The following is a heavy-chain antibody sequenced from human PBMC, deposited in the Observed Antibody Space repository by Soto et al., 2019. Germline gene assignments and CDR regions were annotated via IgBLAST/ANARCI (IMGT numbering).Heavy chain of an antibody. CDR1: GFTFSSYA. D-gene: IGHD6-13*01. J-gene: IGHJ4*02. CDR2: ISYDGSNK. V-gene: IGHV3-30-3*01. CDR3: ASTTTGLAAAAPRFDY. Sequence: QVQLVESGGGVVQPGRSLRLSCAASGFTFSSYAMHWVRQAPGKGLEWVAVISYDGSNKYYADSVKGRFTISRDNSKNTLYLQMNSLRAEDTAVYYCASTTTGLAAAAPRFDYWGQGTLVTVSS.